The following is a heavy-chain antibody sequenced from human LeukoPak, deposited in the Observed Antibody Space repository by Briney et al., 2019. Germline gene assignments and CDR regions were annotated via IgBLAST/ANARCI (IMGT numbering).Heavy chain of an antibody. CDR2: INQDGSKK. CDR1: GVTFSSYL. CDR3: EGAWS. Sequence: GGSLRLSCAASGVTFSSYLMNWVRQAPGKGLGWVANINQDGSKKNYVDSVKGRFTTSRDNAKNSLYLQMNSLRAEDTAVYYCEGAWSWGQGNLVTVSS. J-gene: IGHJ5*02. D-gene: IGHD6-19*01. V-gene: IGHV3-7*01.